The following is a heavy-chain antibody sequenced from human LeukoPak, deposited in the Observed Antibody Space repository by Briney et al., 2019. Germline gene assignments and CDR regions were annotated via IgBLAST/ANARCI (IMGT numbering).Heavy chain of an antibody. J-gene: IGHJ4*02. V-gene: IGHV3-48*04. CDR2: ISSSSSTI. D-gene: IGHD2-15*01. CDR1: GFTFSSYS. Sequence: GGSLRLSCAASGFTFSSYSMNWVRQAPGKGLEWVSYISSSSSTIYYADSVKGRFTISRDNAKNSLYLQMNSLRAEDTAVYYCAREGSSVVEAGFAVDYWGQGTLVTVSS. CDR3: AREGSSVVEAGFAVDY.